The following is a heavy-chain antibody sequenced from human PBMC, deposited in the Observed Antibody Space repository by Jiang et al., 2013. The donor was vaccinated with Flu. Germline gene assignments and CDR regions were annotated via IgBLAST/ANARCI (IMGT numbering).Heavy chain of an antibody. CDR1: GFSLSISGMC. V-gene: IGHV2-70*01. CDR3: ARRENYYDSSGHFDY. CDR2: IDWDDDK. J-gene: IGHJ4*02. D-gene: IGHD3-22*01. Sequence: TLTXTFSGFSLSISGMCVGWIRQPPGKALEWLALIDWDDDKYYSSSLKTRLTISKDISKNQVVLTMTNMDPVDTGTYYCARRENYYDSSGHFDYWGQGTLVTVSS.